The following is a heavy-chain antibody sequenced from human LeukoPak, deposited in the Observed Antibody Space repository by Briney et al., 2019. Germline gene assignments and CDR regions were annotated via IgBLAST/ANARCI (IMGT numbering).Heavy chain of an antibody. CDR1: GVSLSGYW. D-gene: IGHD5-12*01. Sequence: GGSLRLSCAAFGVSLSGYWMSWVRQAPGKGLEWVARLHADGSEKYYVDSVKGRFTISRDNAKNSLYLQMNSLRVEDTAVYYCARGGYSFDYLGQGTLVTVSS. J-gene: IGHJ4*02. CDR3: ARGGYSFDY. CDR2: LHADGSEK. V-gene: IGHV3-7*01.